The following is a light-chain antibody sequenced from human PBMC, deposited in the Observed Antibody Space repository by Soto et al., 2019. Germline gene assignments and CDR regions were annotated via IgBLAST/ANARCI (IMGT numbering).Light chain of an antibody. J-gene: IGLJ1*01. CDR3: NSYTSSSTYV. V-gene: IGLV2-14*01. Sequence: QSVLTQPASVSGSPGQSITISCTGTSSDVGGYNYVSWYQQHPDKATKLVIYDVSNRPSGVSNRFSGSKSGNTASLTISGLQAEDEADYYCNSYTSSSTYVFGTGTKSPS. CDR1: SSDVGGYNY. CDR2: DVS.